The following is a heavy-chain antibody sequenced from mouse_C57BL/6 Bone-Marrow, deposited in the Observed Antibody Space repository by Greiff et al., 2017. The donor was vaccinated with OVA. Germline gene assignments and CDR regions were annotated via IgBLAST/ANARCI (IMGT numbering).Heavy chain of an antibody. CDR3: AKRRDGYSWYFDV. Sequence: VKLVESGPGLVQPSQSLSITCTVSGFSLTSYGVHWVRQSPGKGLEWLGVIWRGGSTDYNAAFMSRLSITKDNSKSQVFFKMNSLQADDTAIYFCAKRRDGYSWYFDVWGTGTTVTVSS. V-gene: IGHV2-5*01. CDR1: GFSLTSYG. D-gene: IGHD2-3*01. CDR2: IWRGGST. J-gene: IGHJ1*03.